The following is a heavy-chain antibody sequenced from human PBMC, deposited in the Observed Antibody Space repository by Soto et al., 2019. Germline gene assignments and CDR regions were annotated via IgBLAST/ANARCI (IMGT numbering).Heavy chain of an antibody. CDR1: GGSISPFY. CDR2: LYYSGNT. D-gene: IGHD2-15*01. J-gene: IGHJ4*02. V-gene: IGHV4-59*01. CDR3: ARVGGVAARTFDY. Sequence: SETLSLTCTVSGGSISPFYWSWVRQPPGKGLEWIGYLYYSGNTNYNPSLKSRVTISVDAPKNQVSLRLTSVTAADTAVYYCARVGGVAARTFDYWGQGTVVTVSS.